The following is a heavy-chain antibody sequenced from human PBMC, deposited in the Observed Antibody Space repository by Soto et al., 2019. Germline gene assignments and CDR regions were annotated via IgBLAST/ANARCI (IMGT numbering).Heavy chain of an antibody. Sequence: SLRLSCVASGFPVSNTYMTWVRQPPGKGLECVSVIYTAGGTNYADSVKGRFIISRDNSKNTLYLQMNSLRAEDTAVYYCARALPVAKGGFDPWGQGTLVTVSS. J-gene: IGHJ5*02. D-gene: IGHD2-2*01. CDR3: ARALPVAKGGFDP. V-gene: IGHV3-53*01. CDR2: IYTAGGT. CDR1: GFPVSNTY.